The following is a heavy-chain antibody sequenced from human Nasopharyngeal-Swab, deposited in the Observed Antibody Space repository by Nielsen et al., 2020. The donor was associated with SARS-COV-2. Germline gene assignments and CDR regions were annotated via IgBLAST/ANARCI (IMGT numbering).Heavy chain of an antibody. J-gene: IGHJ4*02. V-gene: IGHV1-2*04. CDR2: INPNSGGT. D-gene: IGHD4-17*01. CDR3: ARDSYYGDQNFDY. Sequence: ASVKVSCKASGYTFTGYYMHWVRQAPGQGLEWMGWINPNSGGTNYAQKFQGWVTMTRDTSISTAYMELSRLRSDDTAVYYCARDSYYGDQNFDYWGQGTLVTVSS. CDR1: GYTFTGYY.